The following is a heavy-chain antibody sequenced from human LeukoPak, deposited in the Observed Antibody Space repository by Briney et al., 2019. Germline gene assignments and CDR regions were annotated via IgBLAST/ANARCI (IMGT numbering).Heavy chain of an antibody. V-gene: IGHV3-23*01. Sequence: GGSLRLSYAASGFNFSSYAMRWVRQAPGKGLEWVSSISDSGGSTYYADSVKGRFSISSDNSKSSVSLQMNSLRVEDTAVYFCAREDSSASYDTGYWGQGTLVTVSS. CDR3: AREDSSASYDTGY. J-gene: IGHJ4*02. CDR1: GFNFSSYA. CDR2: ISDSGGST. D-gene: IGHD3-10*01.